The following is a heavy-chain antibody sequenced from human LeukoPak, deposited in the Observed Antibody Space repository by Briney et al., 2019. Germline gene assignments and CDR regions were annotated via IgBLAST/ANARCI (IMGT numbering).Heavy chain of an antibody. CDR3: ARERMAGDYYVPFDP. CDR1: GVSISSYY. V-gene: IGHV4-39*02. D-gene: IGHD4-17*01. CDR2: IYYSGST. J-gene: IGHJ5*02. Sequence: SETLSLTCTVSGVSISSYYWGWIRQPPGKGLEWIGSIYYSGSTYYNPSLKSRVTISVDTSKNQFSLKLSSVTAADTAVYYCARERMAGDYYVPFDPWGQGTLVTVSS.